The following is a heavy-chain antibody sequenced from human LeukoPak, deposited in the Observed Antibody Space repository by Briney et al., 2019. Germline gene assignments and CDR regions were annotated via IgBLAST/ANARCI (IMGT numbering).Heavy chain of an antibody. Sequence: GGSLRLSCAASGFTFSSYGMHWVRQAPGKGLEWVANINQDGSETYYVDSVKGRFSISRDNAKNSVYLQMNSLRAEDTAVYYCATVRGYDSRDLDYWGQGTLVTVSS. D-gene: IGHD5-12*01. J-gene: IGHJ4*02. CDR1: GFTFSSYG. CDR3: ATVRGYDSRDLDY. CDR2: INQDGSET. V-gene: IGHV3-7*01.